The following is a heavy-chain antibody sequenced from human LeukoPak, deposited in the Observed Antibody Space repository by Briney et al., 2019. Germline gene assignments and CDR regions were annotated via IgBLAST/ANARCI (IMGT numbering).Heavy chain of an antibody. J-gene: IGHJ5*02. CDR1: GYTFTSYD. Sequence: ASVKVSCKASGYTFTSYDINWVRQATGQGLEWMGWMNPNSGNTGYAQKFQGRVTITRNTSISTAYMELSSLRSEDTAVYYCARVKRLRMTLRIWFGELSRVGSPGKFRRDNWFDPWGQGTLVTVSS. V-gene: IGHV1-8*03. CDR3: ARVKRLRMTLRIWFGELSRVGSPGKFRRDNWFDP. CDR2: MNPNSGNT. D-gene: IGHD3-10*01.